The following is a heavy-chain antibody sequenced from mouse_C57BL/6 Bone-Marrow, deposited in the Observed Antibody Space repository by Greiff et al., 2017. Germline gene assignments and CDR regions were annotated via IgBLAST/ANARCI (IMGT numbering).Heavy chain of an antibody. CDR3: ARGGKVFPEGFAY. Sequence: VQLQQSGPELVKPGASVKISCKASGYTFTDYYMNWVKQSHGKSLEWIGDINPNNGGTSYNQKFKGKATLTVDKSSSTAYMELRSLTSEDSAVYYCARGGKVFPEGFAYWGQGTLVTVSA. CDR2: INPNNGGT. D-gene: IGHD1-3*01. V-gene: IGHV1-26*01. J-gene: IGHJ3*01. CDR1: GYTFTDYY.